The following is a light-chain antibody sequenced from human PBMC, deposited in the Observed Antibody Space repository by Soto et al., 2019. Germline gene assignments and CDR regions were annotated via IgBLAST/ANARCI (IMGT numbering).Light chain of an antibody. J-gene: IGKJ1*01. CDR1: QGIGNN. CDR3: QQYDSVPWT. CDR2: AAS. V-gene: IGKV1-27*01. Sequence: DIQMTQSTYSLSASVGERVTITCRASQGIGNNLAWYQQKPGKVPNRLIYAASTLHSGVPSRFSGSGSGTDFTHSISSLQPEDVATYYCQQYDSVPWTFGQGSQA.